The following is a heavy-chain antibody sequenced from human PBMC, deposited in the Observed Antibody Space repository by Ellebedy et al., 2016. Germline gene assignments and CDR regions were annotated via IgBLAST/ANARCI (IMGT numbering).Heavy chain of an antibody. Sequence: SETLSLTCAVYGGSFSGYYWSWIRQPPGKGLEWIGEINHSGSTNYNPSLKSRVTISVDTSKNQFSLKLSSVTAADTAVYYCARVIVVVVAATPEEVKDGGCWFDPWGQGTLVTVSS. CDR3: ARVIVVVVAATPEEVKDGGCWFDP. J-gene: IGHJ5*02. V-gene: IGHV4-34*01. D-gene: IGHD2-15*01. CDR2: INHSGST. CDR1: GGSFSGYY.